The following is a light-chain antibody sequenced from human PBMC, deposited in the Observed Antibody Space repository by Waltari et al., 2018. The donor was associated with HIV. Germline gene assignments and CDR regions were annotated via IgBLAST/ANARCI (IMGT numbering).Light chain of an antibody. CDR1: QSIRSY. CDR3: QQSFSIPLT. CDR2: GTT. Sequence: DLQMTQSPSSLSASVGDRVTITCRASQSIRSYLNWYQQKPGKAPKLLIYGTTSLQSGVPSRFSGSGFGTDFTLTVSSLQPEDSATYYCQQSFSIPLTFGGGTKVEIK. J-gene: IGKJ4*01. V-gene: IGKV1-39*01.